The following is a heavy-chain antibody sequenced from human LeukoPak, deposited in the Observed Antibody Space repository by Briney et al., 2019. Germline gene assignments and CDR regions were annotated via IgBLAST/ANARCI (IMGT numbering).Heavy chain of an antibody. CDR1: GFTFRSYA. J-gene: IGHJ4*02. V-gene: IGHV3-30-3*01. Sequence: GGSLRLSRAASGFTFRSYAMHWIRQAPGKGLEWVAIISDDGINYSYADSVKGRFTISRDNSKSTLYLQMNSLRAEDTGVYYCARGYASESYYNGPGYWGQGTLVTVSS. D-gene: IGHD3-10*01. CDR3: ARGYASESYYNGPGY. CDR2: ISDDGINY.